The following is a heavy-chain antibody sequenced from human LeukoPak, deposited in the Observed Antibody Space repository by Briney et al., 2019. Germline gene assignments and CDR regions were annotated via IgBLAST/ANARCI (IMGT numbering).Heavy chain of an antibody. CDR1: GYSFSTYW. CDR2: IYPGDSDT. D-gene: IGHD6-19*01. Sequence: GESLKISCKGSGYSFSTYWIGWVRRMPGKGLEWMGIIYPGDSDTRYSPSFQGQVTISADKSINTAYLQWNSLKASDTAMYYCARRGSGWTTDYWGQGTLVTVSS. J-gene: IGHJ4*02. CDR3: ARRGSGWTTDY. V-gene: IGHV5-51*01.